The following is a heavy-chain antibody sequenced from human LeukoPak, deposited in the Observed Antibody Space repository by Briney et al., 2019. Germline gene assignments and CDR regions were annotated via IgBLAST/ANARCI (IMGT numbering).Heavy chain of an antibody. CDR2: IYYSGNT. D-gene: IGHD6-19*01. J-gene: IGHJ4*02. CDR3: ASNKGQWLFSD. CDR1: GGSISSYF. V-gene: IGHV4-59*08. Sequence: PSETLSLTCTVSGGSISSYFWIWIRQPPGKGLEWIGYIYYSGNTNYNPSLKSRVTISVDTSKNQFSLRLSSVTAADTAVYYCASNKGQWLFSDWGQGTLVTVSS.